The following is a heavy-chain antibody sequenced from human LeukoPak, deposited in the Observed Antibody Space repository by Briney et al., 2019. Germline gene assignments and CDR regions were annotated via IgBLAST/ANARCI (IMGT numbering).Heavy chain of an antibody. V-gene: IGHV4-61*02. CDR3: ASGRRAGYTIDY. CDR1: GDSVSSGAYC. J-gene: IGHJ4*02. Sequence: PSETLSLTCTVSGDSVSSGAYCWNWIRQPAGKGLEWIGRIYTSGSTNYNPSLKSRVTISVDTSKNQFSLKLSSVTAADTAVYYCASGRRAGYTIDYWGQGTLVTVSS. CDR2: IYTSGST. D-gene: IGHD5-24*01.